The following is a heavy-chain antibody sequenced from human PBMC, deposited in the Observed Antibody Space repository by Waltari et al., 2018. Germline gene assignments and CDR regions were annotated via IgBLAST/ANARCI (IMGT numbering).Heavy chain of an antibody. CDR3: AKSGIAAAGLTWFDP. CDR1: GGSISSSSYY. CDR2: IYYSGST. J-gene: IGHJ5*02. Sequence: QLQLQESGAGLVKPSETLSLTCTVSGGSISSSSYYWGWIRQPPGKGLEWIGSIYYSGSTYYNPSLKSRVTISVDTSKNQFSLKLSSVTAADTAVYYCAKSGIAAAGLTWFDPWGQGTLVTVSS. D-gene: IGHD6-13*01. V-gene: IGHV4-39*01.